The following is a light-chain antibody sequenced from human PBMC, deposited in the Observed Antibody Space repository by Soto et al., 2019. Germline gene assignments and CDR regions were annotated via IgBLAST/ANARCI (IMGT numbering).Light chain of an antibody. J-gene: IGKJ4*01. Sequence: EIVLTQSPGTLSLAPGERATLSCRASQSVNSSFLAWYQQKPDQAPRLLIYGASSRATGIPDRFSGSGSGTDFTLTISRLEPEDVAVYYCQQYGSSPLTFGGGTKVEIK. CDR2: GAS. CDR1: QSVNSSF. CDR3: QQYGSSPLT. V-gene: IGKV3-20*01.